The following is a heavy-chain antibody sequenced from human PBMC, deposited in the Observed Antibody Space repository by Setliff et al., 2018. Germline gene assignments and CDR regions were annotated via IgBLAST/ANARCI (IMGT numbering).Heavy chain of an antibody. CDR2: ITGNGNSL. D-gene: IGHD6-25*01. V-gene: IGHV3-23*01. Sequence: PGGSLRLSCAASGFTFSTYALSWVRQAPGKGPEWVSTITGNGNSLYYADSVKGRFIVSRDNSKNTMYLQLRSLRADDTAIYYCARSPANGGHDAFDIWGQGTMVTVSS. CDR3: ARSPANGGHDAFDI. J-gene: IGHJ3*02. CDR1: GFTFSTYA.